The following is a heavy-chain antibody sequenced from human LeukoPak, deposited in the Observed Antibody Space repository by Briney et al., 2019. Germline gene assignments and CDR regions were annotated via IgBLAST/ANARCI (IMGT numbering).Heavy chain of an antibody. V-gene: IGHV3-48*01. J-gene: IGHJ4*02. Sequence: GGSLRLSCAASRFAFSDYWMNWVRQAPGKGLEWVSHIGTSSSTIYYADSVKGRFTISRDNAKNSLYLQMNSLRAEDTAIYYCARGGDYWGQGTLVTVSS. CDR2: IGTSSSTI. CDR1: RFAFSDYW. CDR3: ARGGDY.